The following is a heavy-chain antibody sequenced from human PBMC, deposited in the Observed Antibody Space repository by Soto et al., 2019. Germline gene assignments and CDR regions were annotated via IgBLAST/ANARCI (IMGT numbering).Heavy chain of an antibody. Sequence: QVQLQETGPGLVKPSETLSLTCSVSGGSIISPNYYWLWIHQHTGKGLEWIGNIYDTGKSHYNPSLKSRALMAADTSKRQITLSLSSVTAADTAVYYCARAPSWGPGRDAMDVWGQGTTVTV. D-gene: IGHD1-26*01. CDR3: ARAPSWGPGRDAMDV. J-gene: IGHJ6*02. CDR2: IYDTGKS. V-gene: IGHV4-31*03. CDR1: GGSIISPNYY.